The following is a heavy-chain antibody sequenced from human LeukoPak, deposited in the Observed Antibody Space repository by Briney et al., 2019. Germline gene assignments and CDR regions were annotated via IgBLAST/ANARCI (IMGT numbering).Heavy chain of an antibody. CDR3: ARDWAPQYYDFWSDAFDF. CDR2: INPNTGDT. D-gene: IGHD3-3*01. CDR1: GYTSTGYY. Sequence: ASVKVSCKTSGYTSTGYYIHWVRQAPGQGLEWMGWINPNTGDTNYSQNFQGRVTMTRDTSISTAYMELSRLRSDDTAVYYCARDWAPQYYDFWSDAFDFWGQGTMVTVSS. V-gene: IGHV1-2*02. J-gene: IGHJ3*01.